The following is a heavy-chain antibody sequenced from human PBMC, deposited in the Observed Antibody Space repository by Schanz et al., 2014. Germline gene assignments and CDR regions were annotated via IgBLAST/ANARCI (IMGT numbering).Heavy chain of an antibody. J-gene: IGHJ4*02. CDR3: AKQHGVIQQVSDY. CDR2: IYSGGST. CDR1: GFTFSDYY. D-gene: IGHD3-22*01. Sequence: VQLVESGGGLVQPGGSLRLSCAASGFTFSDYYMTWIRQAPGKGLEWVAVIYSGGSTFYTDSVKGRFTISRDNSKNTLDLQMNSLRAEDTAVYYCAKQHGVIQQVSDYWGQGTLVTVSS. V-gene: IGHV3-66*04.